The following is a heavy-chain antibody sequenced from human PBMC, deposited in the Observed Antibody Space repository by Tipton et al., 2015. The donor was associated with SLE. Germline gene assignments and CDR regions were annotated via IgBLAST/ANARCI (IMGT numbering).Heavy chain of an antibody. CDR2: VYYTGNT. J-gene: IGHJ4*02. D-gene: IGHD5-12*01. CDR3: AKSGGSGYNF. V-gene: IGHV4-39*07. Sequence: TLSLTCIVSGDSISSSSYYWGWIRQPPGKGLEWVGTVYYTGNTFYNPSLKSRVTISVDRSKNQFSLNLRSVTAADTAVYFCAKSGGSGYNFWGQGILVTVSS. CDR1: GDSISSSSYY.